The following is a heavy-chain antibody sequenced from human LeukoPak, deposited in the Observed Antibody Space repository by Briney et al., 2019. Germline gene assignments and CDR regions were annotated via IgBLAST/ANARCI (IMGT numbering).Heavy chain of an antibody. D-gene: IGHD6-13*01. CDR2: IIPIFGTA. J-gene: IGHJ4*02. CDR3: ARDWGSSWYVSFGY. Sequence: SVKVSCKASGGTFSSYAISWVRQAPGQGLEWMGGIIPIFGTANYAQKFQGRVTITADKSTSTAYMELSSLRSEDAAVYYCARDWGSSWYVSFGYWGQGTLVTVSS. CDR1: GGTFSSYA. V-gene: IGHV1-69*06.